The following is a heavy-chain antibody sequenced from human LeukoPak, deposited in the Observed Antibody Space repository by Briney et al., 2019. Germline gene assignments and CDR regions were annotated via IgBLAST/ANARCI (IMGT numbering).Heavy chain of an antibody. CDR2: ISGSGGIT. CDR3: ARDNRYCSSTSCYPRHYYYYYMDV. CDR1: GFTFSSYA. J-gene: IGHJ6*03. V-gene: IGHV3-23*01. Sequence: AGGSLRLSCAASGFTFSSYAMSWVRQAPGKGLEWVSAISGSGGITYYADSVKGRFTISRDNSKNTLYLQMNSLIAEDTAVYYCARDNRYCSSTSCYPRHYYYYYMDVWGKGTTVTVSS. D-gene: IGHD2-2*01.